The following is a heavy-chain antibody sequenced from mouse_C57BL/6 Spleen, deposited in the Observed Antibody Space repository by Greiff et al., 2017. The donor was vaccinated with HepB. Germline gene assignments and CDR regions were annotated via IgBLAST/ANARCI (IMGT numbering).Heavy chain of an antibody. CDR2: IDPNSGGT. J-gene: IGHJ3*01. CDR1: GYTFTSYW. D-gene: IGHD2-3*01. CDR3: ARSGDGYYGEFAY. V-gene: IGHV1-72*01. Sequence: VQLQQPGAELVKPGASVKLSCKASGYTFTSYWMHWVKQRPGRGLGWIGRIDPNSGGTKYNEKFKSKATLTVDKPSSTAYMQLSSLTSEDSAVYYCARSGDGYYGEFAYWGQGTLVTVSA.